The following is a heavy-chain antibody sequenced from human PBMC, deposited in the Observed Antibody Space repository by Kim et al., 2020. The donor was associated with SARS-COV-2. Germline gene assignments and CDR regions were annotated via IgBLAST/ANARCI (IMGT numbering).Heavy chain of an antibody. D-gene: IGHD3-10*01. CDR3: ARDLSELLWFGAYGY. J-gene: IGHJ4*02. V-gene: IGHV1-3*01. Sequence: QKEQGRVTITRETSASTAYMELSSLRSEDTAVYYCARDLSELLWFGAYGYWGQGTLVTVSS.